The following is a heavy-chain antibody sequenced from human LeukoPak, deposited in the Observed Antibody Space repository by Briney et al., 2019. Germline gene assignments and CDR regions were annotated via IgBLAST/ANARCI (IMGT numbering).Heavy chain of an antibody. Sequence: SVKVSCKASGGTFSSYAISWVRQAPGQGLEWMGRIIPIFGTANYAQKFQGRVTITTDESTSTAYMELSSLRFEGTAVYYCARDRGGVSFYYYYMDVWGKGTTVTVSS. D-gene: IGHD3-10*01. CDR1: GGTFSSYA. CDR2: IIPIFGTA. V-gene: IGHV1-69*05. J-gene: IGHJ6*03. CDR3: ARDRGGVSFYYYYMDV.